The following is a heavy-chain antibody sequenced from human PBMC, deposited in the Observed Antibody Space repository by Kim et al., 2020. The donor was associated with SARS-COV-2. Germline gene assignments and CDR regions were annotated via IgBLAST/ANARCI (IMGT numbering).Heavy chain of an antibody. CDR3: TRTPYGDYYFDY. V-gene: IGHV3-73*01. CDR2: IRSKANSYAT. CDR1: GFTFSGSA. D-gene: IGHD4-17*01. J-gene: IGHJ4*02. Sequence: GGSLRLSCAASGFTFSGSAMHWVRQASGKGLEWIGRIRSKANSYATAYAASVKGRFTISRDDSKNTAYLQMNSLKTEDTAVYYCTRTPYGDYYFDYWGQGTLVTVSS.